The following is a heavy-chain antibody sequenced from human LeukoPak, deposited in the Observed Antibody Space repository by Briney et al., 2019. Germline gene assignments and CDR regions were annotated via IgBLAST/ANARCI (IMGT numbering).Heavy chain of an antibody. Sequence: ASVKVSCKASGYTFTGYYMHWVRQASGQGLEWMGWINPNSGGTNYAQKFQGRVTMTRDTSISTAYMELSRLRSDDTAVYYCARGRVRAAAGTWFDPWGQGTLVTVSS. CDR1: GYTFTGYY. D-gene: IGHD6-13*01. CDR3: ARGRVRAAAGTWFDP. V-gene: IGHV1-2*02. CDR2: INPNSGGT. J-gene: IGHJ5*02.